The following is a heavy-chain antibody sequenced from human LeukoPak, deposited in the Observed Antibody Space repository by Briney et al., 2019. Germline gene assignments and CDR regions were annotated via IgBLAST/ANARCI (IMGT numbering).Heavy chain of an antibody. CDR2: MRTDGSAT. CDR3: ARGFYTPDY. J-gene: IGHJ4*02. CDR1: GFTFSDYM. V-gene: IGHV3-7*01. Sequence: PGGSLRLSCAVSGFTFSDYMMTWVRQAPGEGLEWVANMRTDGSATHYVGSVKGRFTISRDNAKNSLYLQMNSLRAEDTAMYYCARGFYTPDYWGQGTLVTVSS.